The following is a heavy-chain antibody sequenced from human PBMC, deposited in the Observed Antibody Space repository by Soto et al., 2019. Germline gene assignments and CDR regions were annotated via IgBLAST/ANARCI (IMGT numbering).Heavy chain of an antibody. CDR2: ISGNSAYT. V-gene: IGHV3-21*01. Sequence: EVQLVESGGGLVKPGGSLRLSCAASGFTFSSYTMNWVRQAPGKGLEWVSSISGNSAYTYYADSVKGRFTISRDNAKNSLYLQMNSLRAEETAVYYGARDPKNPGWDYAYMDVWGKGTTVTVSS. J-gene: IGHJ6*03. CDR1: GFTFSSYT. CDR3: ARDPKNPGWDYAYMDV. D-gene: IGHD3-16*01.